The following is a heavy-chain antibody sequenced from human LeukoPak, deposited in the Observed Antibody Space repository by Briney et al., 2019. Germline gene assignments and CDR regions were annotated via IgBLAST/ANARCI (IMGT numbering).Heavy chain of an antibody. CDR1: GFTFSSYE. CDR3: ARGGSPDY. CDR2: ISGSGSTI. Sequence: PGGSLRLSCAASGFTFSSYEVNWVRQAPGKGLEWVSYISGSGSTIYYADSVKGRFTISRDNAKNSLYLQMNSLRAEDTAVYYCARGGSPDYWGQGTLVTVSS. D-gene: IGHD1-26*01. J-gene: IGHJ4*02. V-gene: IGHV3-48*03.